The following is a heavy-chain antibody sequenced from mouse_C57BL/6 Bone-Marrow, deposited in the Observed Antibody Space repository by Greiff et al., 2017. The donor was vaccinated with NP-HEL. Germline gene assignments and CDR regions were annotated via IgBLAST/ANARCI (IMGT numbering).Heavy chain of an antibody. J-gene: IGHJ3*01. V-gene: IGHV1-62-2*01. CDR3: ARHDYYGNYFAWFAY. Sequence: LVESGAELVKPGASVKLSCKASGYTFTEYTIHWVKQRSGQGLEWIGWFYPGSGSIKYNEKFKDKATLTADKSSSTVYMELSRLTSEDSAVYFCARHDYYGNYFAWFAYWGQGTLVTVSA. CDR2: FYPGSGSI. D-gene: IGHD2-1*01. CDR1: GYTFTEYT.